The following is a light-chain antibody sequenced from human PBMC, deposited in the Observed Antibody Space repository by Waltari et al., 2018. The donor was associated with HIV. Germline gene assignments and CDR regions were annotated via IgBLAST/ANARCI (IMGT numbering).Light chain of an antibody. CDR2: GAS. V-gene: IGKV3-15*01. CDR3: QQYNNWPQT. Sequence: EKLLTQSPAPLSVQAGDTATLSCRASQTICNNLGWYQQKPGQALQLLIYGASTRAAGVPARFSGSGSGTEFTLTITSLQSEDLAIYYCQQYNNWPQTFGQGTKVEIK. J-gene: IGKJ2*01. CDR1: QTICNN.